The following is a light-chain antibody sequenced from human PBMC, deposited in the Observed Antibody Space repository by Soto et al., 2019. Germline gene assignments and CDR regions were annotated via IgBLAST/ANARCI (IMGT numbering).Light chain of an antibody. CDR3: QQYNNWPLT. CDR2: GAS. CDR1: QSVSSN. Sequence: EIVMTQSPATLSVSPGERATLSCRASQSVSSNLAWYQQKPGQAPRLLIYGASTRATGIPARFSGSGSGTEFTRTISSLQSEDCAVYYWQQYNNWPLTFGGGTKVEIK. V-gene: IGKV3-15*01. J-gene: IGKJ4*01.